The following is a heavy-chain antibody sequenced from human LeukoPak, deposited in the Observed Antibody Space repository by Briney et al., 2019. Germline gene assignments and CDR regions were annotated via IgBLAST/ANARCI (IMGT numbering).Heavy chain of an antibody. CDR1: GFTFSSYW. CDR2: INSDGSST. J-gene: IGHJ4*02. V-gene: IGHV3-74*01. D-gene: IGHD3-9*01. Sequence: GGSLRLSCAASGFTFSSYWMHWVRQAPGKGLVWVSRINSDGSSTSYADSVKGRFTISRDNAKNTLYLQMNSLRAEDTAVYYCARGFLDILTGYYGSILDYWGQGTLVTVSS. CDR3: ARGFLDILTGYYGSILDY.